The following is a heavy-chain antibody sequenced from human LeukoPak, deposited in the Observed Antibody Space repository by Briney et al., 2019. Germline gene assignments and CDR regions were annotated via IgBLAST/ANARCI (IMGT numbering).Heavy chain of an antibody. J-gene: IGHJ6*02. CDR3: AREIRETVVTRHYYYGIDV. Sequence: GGSLRLSCAASGFTFSTYDMHWVRHDTGRGLEWVSAIGTGDDTYYLGSVKGRFTISRENAKNVLYLQMSSLRAEDTAVYYCAREIRETVVTRHYYYGIDVWGQGTTVTVSS. V-gene: IGHV3-13*01. CDR2: IGTGDDT. CDR1: GFTFSTYD. D-gene: IGHD1-14*01.